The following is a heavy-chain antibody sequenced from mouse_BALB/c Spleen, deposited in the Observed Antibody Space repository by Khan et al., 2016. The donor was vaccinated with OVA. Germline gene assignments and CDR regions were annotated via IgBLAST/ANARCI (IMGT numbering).Heavy chain of an antibody. J-gene: IGHJ2*01. V-gene: IGHV3-2*02. CDR2: ISYSGGT. CDR3: ARGNYYGYYFDY. CDR1: GYSITSGYA. Sequence: VQLKESGPDLVKPSQSLSLTCTVTGYSITSGYAWNWIRQFPGNKLEWMGYISYSGGTSYNPSLKSRISITRDTSKNQFFLQLNSVTTEDTATYYCARGNYYGYYFDYWGQGTTLTVSS. D-gene: IGHD1-1*01.